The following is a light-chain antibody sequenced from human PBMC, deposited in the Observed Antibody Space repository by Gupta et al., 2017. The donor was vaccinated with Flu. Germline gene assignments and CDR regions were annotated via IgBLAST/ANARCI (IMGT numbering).Light chain of an antibody. J-gene: IGKJ1*01. V-gene: IGKV3-20*01. Sequence: EIVLTLSPGTLSSSPGESATLSCRASQSVSSNFLAWYQQKPGQAPRLLIYGASRRATGIPDRFSGSGSGTDFTLTISRLQPEDIAVYYCQQYGGVPRTFGQGTKVEIK. CDR2: GAS. CDR3: QQYGGVPRT. CDR1: QSVSSNF.